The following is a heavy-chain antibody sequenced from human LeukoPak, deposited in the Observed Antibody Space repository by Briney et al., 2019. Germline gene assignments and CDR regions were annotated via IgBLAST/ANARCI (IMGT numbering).Heavy chain of an antibody. CDR3: ARRHGRCSDGSCYYPDY. J-gene: IGHJ4*02. CDR2: MNPNSGNT. CDR1: GYTFTSYD. D-gene: IGHD2-15*01. V-gene: IGHV1-8*01. Sequence: ASVKVSCRASGYTFTSYDINWVRQATGQGLEWMGWMNPNSGNTGYAQKFQGRVTMTRNSSITTAYMELSSLRSEDTAVYYCARRHGRCSDGSCYYPDYWGQGTLVTVSS.